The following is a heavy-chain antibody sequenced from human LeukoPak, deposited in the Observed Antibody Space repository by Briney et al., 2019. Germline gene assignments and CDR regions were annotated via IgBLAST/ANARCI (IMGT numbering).Heavy chain of an antibody. V-gene: IGHV3-23*01. CDR1: GFTFSSYA. CDR3: AKASRRWELPYFDY. D-gene: IGHD1-26*01. J-gene: IGHJ4*02. Sequence: GGSLRLSCAASGFTFSSYAMSWVRQAPGKGLEWVSAISGSGGSIYYADSVKGRFTISRDNSKNTLYLQMNSLRAEDTAVYYCAKASRRWELPYFDYWGQGTLVTVSS. CDR2: ISGSGGSI.